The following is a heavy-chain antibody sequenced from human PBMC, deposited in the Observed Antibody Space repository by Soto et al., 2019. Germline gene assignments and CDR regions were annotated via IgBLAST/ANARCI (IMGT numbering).Heavy chain of an antibody. D-gene: IGHD2-21*02. CDR3: ARGGHVVVVTAALDY. Sequence: QVQLMQSGAEVKKPGASVKVSCKASGDTFTDYYIHWVRQAPGQGLEWMGTVNPSGGHTTYAQHCLGRVTMTRNPSTSTLYMERTSLTSDDTAIYYCARGGHVVVVTAALDYWGQGTLVTVSS. CDR2: VNPSGGHT. J-gene: IGHJ4*02. V-gene: IGHV1-46*01. CDR1: GDTFTDYY.